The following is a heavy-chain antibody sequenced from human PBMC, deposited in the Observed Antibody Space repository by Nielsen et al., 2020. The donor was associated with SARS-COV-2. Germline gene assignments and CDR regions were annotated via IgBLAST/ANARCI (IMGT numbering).Heavy chain of an antibody. CDR2: IYHSGST. Sequence: WIRQPPGKGLEWIGEIYHSGSTNYNPSLKSRVTISVDKSKNQFSLKLSSVTAADTAVYYCARSFHDYGDYRDYYYYGMDVWGQGTTVTVSS. V-gene: IGHV4-4*02. CDR3: ARSFHDYGDYRDYYYYGMDV. D-gene: IGHD4-17*01. J-gene: IGHJ6*02.